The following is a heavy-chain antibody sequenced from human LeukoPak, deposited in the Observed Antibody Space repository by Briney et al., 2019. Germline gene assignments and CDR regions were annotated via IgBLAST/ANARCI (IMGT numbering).Heavy chain of an antibody. V-gene: IGHV1-46*01. CDR3: ATEQGEYSSTSFDY. CDR1: GYTFTSYY. D-gene: IGHD6-6*01. Sequence: ASVKVSCKASGYTFTSYYMYWARQAPGQGLEWMGIINPSGGSTSYAQKFQGRVTLTRDTSTSTVYMELSSLRSEDTAVYYCATEQGEYSSTSFDYWGQGTLVTVSS. J-gene: IGHJ4*02. CDR2: INPSGGST.